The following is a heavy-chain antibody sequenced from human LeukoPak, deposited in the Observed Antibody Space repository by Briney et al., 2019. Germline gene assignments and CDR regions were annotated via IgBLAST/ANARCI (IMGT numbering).Heavy chain of an antibody. D-gene: IGHD2-2*01. CDR2: ISGSGGTT. V-gene: IGHV3-23*01. CDR3: AKGTRSSTWSSVDF. CDR1: GFTFSNSA. Sequence: GGSLRLSCAASGFTFSNSAMNWVRQAPGKGLEWVSVISGSGGTTYYADSMKGRFTIARDNSKNTLFLQMNSLRAEDTAVYYCAKGTRSSTWSSVDFWGQGTLVTVSS. J-gene: IGHJ4*02.